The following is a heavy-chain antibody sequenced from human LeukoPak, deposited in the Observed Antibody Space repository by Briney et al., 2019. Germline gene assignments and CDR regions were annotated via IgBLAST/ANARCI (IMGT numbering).Heavy chain of an antibody. CDR1: GYTFSSYS. V-gene: IGHV3-21*01. CDR3: VRLRRNSDTSGFYYYYDF. D-gene: IGHD3-22*01. J-gene: IGHJ4*02. CDR2: TNDRSNYI. Sequence: GGSLRLSCAASGYTFSSYSINWVRQAPGKGLEWVSSTNDRSNYIYYADSVRGRFRISRDDARDSLYLQMNSLRAEDTAVYYCVRLRRNSDTSGFYYYYDFWGQGTLVTVSS.